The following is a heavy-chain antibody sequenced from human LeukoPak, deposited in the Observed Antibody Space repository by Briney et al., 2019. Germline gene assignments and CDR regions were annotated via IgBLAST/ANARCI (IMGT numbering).Heavy chain of an antibody. V-gene: IGHV4-39*07. Sequence: SETLSLTCTVSGGSIISTTYYWGWIRQPPGEGLEWIGSIDYSGSTYYNPSLKSRVTISVDTSKNQFSLKLSPVTAADTAVYYCARGYEPFDYWGQGTLVTVSS. CDR2: IDYSGST. D-gene: IGHD1-1*01. J-gene: IGHJ4*02. CDR3: ARGYEPFDY. CDR1: GGSIISTTYY.